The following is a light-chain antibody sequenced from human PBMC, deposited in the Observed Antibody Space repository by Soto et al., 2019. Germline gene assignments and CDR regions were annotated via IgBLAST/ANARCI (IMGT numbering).Light chain of an antibody. CDR2: KAS. CDR1: QPIGDF. V-gene: IGKV1-5*03. J-gene: IGKJ1*01. Sequence: DIQMTQSPPTLSASVGDRVTITCRASQPIGDFLAWYQQKPGKAPKLLIYKASRLERWVPSRFSGGGSGTEFTLNISSLQPDDFASYYCQQFQTYVFGQGTKVEIK. CDR3: QQFQTYV.